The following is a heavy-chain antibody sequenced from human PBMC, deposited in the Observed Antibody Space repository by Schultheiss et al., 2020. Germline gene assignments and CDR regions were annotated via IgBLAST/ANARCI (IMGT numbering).Heavy chain of an antibody. CDR1: GYTFTSYG. D-gene: IGHD6-6*01. V-gene: IGHV1-2*02. Sequence: ASVKVSCKASGYTFTSYGISWVRQAPGQGLEWMGWINPNSGGSNYAQRFQGRVTMTRDTSISTAYMELSRLTSDDTAVYFCARDRGGIAARRGRYYYGMDVWGQGTTVTVAS. CDR2: INPNSGGS. J-gene: IGHJ6*02. CDR3: ARDRGGIAARRGRYYYGMDV.